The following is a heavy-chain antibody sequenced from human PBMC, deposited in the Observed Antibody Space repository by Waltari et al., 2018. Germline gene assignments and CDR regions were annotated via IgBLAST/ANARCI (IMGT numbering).Heavy chain of an antibody. CDR1: GGSIRSHY. CDR3: ARDQGSTIGTSFDD. D-gene: IGHD1-1*01. J-gene: IGHJ4*02. V-gene: IGHV4-59*11. CDR2: IHDSGTT. Sequence: QVQLQESGPGLVKPSETLSLTCIVSGGSIRSHYWSWIRQPPGKGLELIAYIHDSGTTAYNPSLKSRVTISIDTSKNQFSLKLTSVTAADTAVYFCARDQGSTIGTSFDDWGQGTLVTVST.